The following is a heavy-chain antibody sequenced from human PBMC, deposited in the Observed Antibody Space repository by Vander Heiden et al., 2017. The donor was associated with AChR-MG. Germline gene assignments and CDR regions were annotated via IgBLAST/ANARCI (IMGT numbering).Heavy chain of an antibody. Sequence: QLQLQESGPGLVKPSQTLSLTCAVSGDSISSGAYSWNWIRQSPVKGLEWIGYIYHSGSTYYNPSLKSRVTMAVDRSKSHFSLNLSSVTAADTAVYYCARVTTRFGAFDIWGQGTMVTVSS. D-gene: IGHD1-1*01. J-gene: IGHJ3*02. CDR3: ARVTTRFGAFDI. V-gene: IGHV4-30-2*06. CDR2: IYHSGST. CDR1: GDSISSGAYS.